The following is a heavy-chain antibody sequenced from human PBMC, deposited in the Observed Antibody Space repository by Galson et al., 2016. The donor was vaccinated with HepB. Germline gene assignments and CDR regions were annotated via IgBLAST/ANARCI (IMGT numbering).Heavy chain of an antibody. J-gene: IGHJ2*01. V-gene: IGHV3-23*01. CDR2: ISFSGDGT. Sequence: SLRLSCAASGFTSSNFDMSWVRQAPGKGLEWVSSISFSGDGTTYADSVKGCFTISRDNPKNTLYLEMNSLRAEDTAVYYCAKALPSWYFDLWGRGTLVTVSS. CDR1: GFTSSNFD. CDR3: AKALPSWYFDL.